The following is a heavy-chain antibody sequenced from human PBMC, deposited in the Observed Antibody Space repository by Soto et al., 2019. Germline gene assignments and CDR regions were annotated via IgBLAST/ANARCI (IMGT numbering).Heavy chain of an antibody. Sequence: SETLSLTCTVSGGSISSGGYYWSWIRQHPGKGLEWIGYIYYSGSTYYNPSLKSRVTISVDTSKNQFSLKLSSVTAADTAVYYCARVSRVVVIRVDAFDIWGQGTVVTVS. D-gene: IGHD3-22*01. CDR1: GGSISSGGYY. CDR2: IYYSGST. CDR3: ARVSRVVVIRVDAFDI. J-gene: IGHJ3*02. V-gene: IGHV4-31*03.